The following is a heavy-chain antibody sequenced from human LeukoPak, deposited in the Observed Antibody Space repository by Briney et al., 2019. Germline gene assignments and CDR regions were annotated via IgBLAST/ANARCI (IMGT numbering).Heavy chain of an antibody. CDR3: ARGKVLPYYYDSSGYLDY. CDR1: GGTFSSYA. CDR2: IIPIFGTT. V-gene: IGHV1-69*13. Sequence: GASVKVSCKASGGTFSSYAINWVRQAPGQGLEWMGGIIPIFGTTNYAQKFQGRVTITADESTSTAYMELSSLRSEDAAVYYCARGKVLPYYYDSSGYLDYWGQGTLVTVSS. J-gene: IGHJ4*02. D-gene: IGHD3-22*01.